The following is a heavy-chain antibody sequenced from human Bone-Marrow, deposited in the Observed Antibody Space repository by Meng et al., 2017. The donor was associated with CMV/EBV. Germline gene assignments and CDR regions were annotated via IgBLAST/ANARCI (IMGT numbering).Heavy chain of an antibody. Sequence: SVKVSCKASGGTFSSYAISWVRQAPGQGLEWMGGIIPILGIANYAQKFQGRVTITADKSTSTAYMELSSLRSEDTAVYYCARGVNWGRKCYFDYWGQGTRVTGSS. D-gene: IGHD7-27*01. CDR2: IIPILGIA. CDR3: ARGVNWGRKCYFDY. J-gene: IGHJ4*02. V-gene: IGHV1-69*10. CDR1: GGTFSSYA.